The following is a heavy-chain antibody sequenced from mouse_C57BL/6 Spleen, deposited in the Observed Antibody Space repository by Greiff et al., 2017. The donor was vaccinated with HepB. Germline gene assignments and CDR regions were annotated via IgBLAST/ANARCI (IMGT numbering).Heavy chain of an antibody. CDR1: GFNIKDDY. Sequence: VQLKQSGAELVRPGASVKLSCTASGFNIKDDYMHWVKQRPEQGLEWIGWIDPENGDTEYASKFQGKATITADTSSNTAYRQLSSLTSEDTAVYYWTTSNYPWFAYWGQGTLVTVSA. D-gene: IGHD2-5*01. CDR3: TTSNYPWFAY. CDR2: IDPENGDT. J-gene: IGHJ3*01. V-gene: IGHV14-4*01.